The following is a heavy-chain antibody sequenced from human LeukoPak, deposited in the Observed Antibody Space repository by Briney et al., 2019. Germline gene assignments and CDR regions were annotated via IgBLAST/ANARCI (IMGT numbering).Heavy chain of an antibody. CDR3: ATALRCLDWSSTSPEYNWFDP. J-gene: IGHJ5*02. V-gene: IGHV3-48*01. CDR1: GFTFSSYS. Sequence: GGTLRLSCAASGFTFSSYSMNWVSQAPGKGLEGVSDISSSCSTIYCADSVKGRFTISRDNAKNSLYLQMNNLRAEDTAVYYCATALRCLDWSSTSPEYNWFDPWGQGTLVTVSS. CDR2: ISSSCSTI. D-gene: IGHD3-3*01.